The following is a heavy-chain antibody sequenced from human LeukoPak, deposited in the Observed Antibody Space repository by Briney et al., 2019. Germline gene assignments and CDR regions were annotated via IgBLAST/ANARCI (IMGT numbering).Heavy chain of an antibody. CDR2: ISGSGGST. CDR3: AKVSVRGVIIDY. Sequence: PGGSLRLSCAASGFTFSSYAMSRVRQAPGKGLEWVSAISGSGGSTYYADSVKGRFTISRDNSKNTLYLQMNSLRAEDTAVYYCAKVSVRGVIIDYWGQGTLVTVSS. D-gene: IGHD3-10*01. V-gene: IGHV3-23*01. J-gene: IGHJ4*02. CDR1: GFTFSSYA.